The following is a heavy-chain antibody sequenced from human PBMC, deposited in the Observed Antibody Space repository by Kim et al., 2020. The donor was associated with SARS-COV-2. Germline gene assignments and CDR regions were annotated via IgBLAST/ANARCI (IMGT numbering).Heavy chain of an antibody. Sequence: SETLSLTCTVSGGSISSYYWSWIRQPPGKGLEWIGYIYYSGSTNYNPSLKSRVTISVDTSKNQFSLKLSSVTAADTAVYYCATSTMIVVGGAFDIWGQGTMVTVSS. D-gene: IGHD3-22*01. CDR2: IYYSGST. V-gene: IGHV4-59*01. CDR3: ATSTMIVVGGAFDI. CDR1: GGSISSYY. J-gene: IGHJ3*02.